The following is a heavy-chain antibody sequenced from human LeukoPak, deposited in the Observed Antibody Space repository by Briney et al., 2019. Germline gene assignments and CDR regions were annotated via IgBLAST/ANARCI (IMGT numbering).Heavy chain of an antibody. CDR1: GGSFSGYY. CDR3: ARGRRGSRGAVIKRGGYFDY. Sequence: SETLSLTCAVYGGSFSGYYWSWIRQPPGKGLEWIGEINHSGSTNYNPSLKSRVTISVDTSKNQFSLKLSSVTAADTAVYYCARGRRGSRGAVIKRGGYFDYWGQGTLVTVSS. D-gene: IGHD3-3*01. V-gene: IGHV4-34*01. J-gene: IGHJ4*02. CDR2: INHSGST.